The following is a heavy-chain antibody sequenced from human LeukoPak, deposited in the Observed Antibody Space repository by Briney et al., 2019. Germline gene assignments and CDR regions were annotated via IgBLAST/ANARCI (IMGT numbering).Heavy chain of an antibody. D-gene: IGHD3-16*02. V-gene: IGHV4-59*01. J-gene: IGHJ4*02. CDR3: ARTSYVWGSYRYEIFDY. CDR1: GGSISSYY. Sequence: PSETLSLTCTVSGGSISSYYWSWIRQPPGKGLEWIGYIYYSGSTNYNPSLKSRVTISVDTSKNQFSLKLSSVTAADTAVYYCARTSYVWGSYRYEIFDYWGQGTLVTVSS. CDR2: IYYSGST.